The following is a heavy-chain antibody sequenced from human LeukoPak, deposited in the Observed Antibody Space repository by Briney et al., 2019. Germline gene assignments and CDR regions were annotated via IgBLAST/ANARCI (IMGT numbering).Heavy chain of an antibody. V-gene: IGHV4-34*01. CDR3: ARGPYYYYRDV. J-gene: IGHJ6*03. Sequence: SETLSLTCAVYGGSFSGYYWSWIRQPPGKGLEWIGEINHSGSTNYNPSLKSRVTISVDTSKNQFSLKLSSVTAADTAVYYCARGPYYYYRDVWGKGTTVTVSS. CDR1: GGSFSGYY. CDR2: INHSGST.